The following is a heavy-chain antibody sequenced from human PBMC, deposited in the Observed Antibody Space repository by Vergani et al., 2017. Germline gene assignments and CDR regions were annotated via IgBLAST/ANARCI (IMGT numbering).Heavy chain of an antibody. D-gene: IGHD5-12*01. CDR3: ARVEGYSGIY. J-gene: IGHJ4*02. CDR1: GFTLSSCW. Sequence: EVQLVESGGGLVQPGGSLRLSCAASGFTLSSCWMSWVRQAAGKGLAWVANIKEDGSGKFYVDSVRGRFVISRDNAKNSLYLQLSSLRAEDTAVYYCARVEGYSGIYWGQGTLVTVSS. V-gene: IGHV3-7*01. CDR2: IKEDGSGK.